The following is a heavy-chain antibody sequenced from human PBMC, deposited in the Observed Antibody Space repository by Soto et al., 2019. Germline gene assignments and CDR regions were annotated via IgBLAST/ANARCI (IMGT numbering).Heavy chain of an antibody. Sequence: GGSLRLSCAASGFTFNNYAMSWVRQAPGKGLEWVSGISGSGATTFYADSVKGRFTISGDNSKSTLNLQMSSLRADDTAVYYCVKGDCSGGSCYRGFDYWGQGSLVTVSS. CDR1: GFTFNNYA. D-gene: IGHD2-15*01. V-gene: IGHV3-23*01. CDR2: ISGSGATT. J-gene: IGHJ4*02. CDR3: VKGDCSGGSCYRGFDY.